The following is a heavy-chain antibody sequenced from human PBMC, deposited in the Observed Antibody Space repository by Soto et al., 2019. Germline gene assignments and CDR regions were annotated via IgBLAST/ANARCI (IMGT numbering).Heavy chain of an antibody. D-gene: IGHD4-17*01. J-gene: IGHJ5*02. CDR1: GFTFDDYA. CDR3: AKDNLERVYGDTNWFDP. V-gene: IGHV3-9*01. Sequence: EVQLVESGGGLVQPGRSLRLSCAASGFTFDDYAMHWVRQAPGKGLEWVSGISWNSGSIGYADSVEGRFTISRDNAKNSLYLQMNSLRAEDTALYYCAKDNLERVYGDTNWFDPWGQGTLVTVSS. CDR2: ISWNSGSI.